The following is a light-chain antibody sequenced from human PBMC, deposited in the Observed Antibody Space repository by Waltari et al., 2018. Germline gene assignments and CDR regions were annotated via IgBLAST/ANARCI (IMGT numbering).Light chain of an antibody. J-gene: IGKJ3*01. CDR2: DTS. V-gene: IGKV3-11*01. Sequence: IALTQSPATLSLSPGERATLSCRANKSVSVYLAWYQHKPGQAPRLLIYDTSNRATGIPARFSGSGSETDFTRTISSLEPEDFAVYYCQQYYSTGTFGPGTKVDIK. CDR3: QQYYSTGT. CDR1: KSVSVY.